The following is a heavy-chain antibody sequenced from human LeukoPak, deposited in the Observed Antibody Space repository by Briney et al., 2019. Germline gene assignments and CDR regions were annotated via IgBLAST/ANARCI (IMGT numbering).Heavy chain of an antibody. J-gene: IGHJ4*01. Sequence: GASVKVSCKVSGYIFTELSMHWVRQSPGQGLEWMGGSDPENGKTVYAQNFQGRVTMTKDTSTDTAYMELTRLTSDDTAIYYCAIDTVYYDPPTYWGRGTLVTVSS. CDR3: AIDTVYYDPPTY. CDR1: GYIFTELS. D-gene: IGHD3-16*01. V-gene: IGHV1-24*01. CDR2: SDPENGKT.